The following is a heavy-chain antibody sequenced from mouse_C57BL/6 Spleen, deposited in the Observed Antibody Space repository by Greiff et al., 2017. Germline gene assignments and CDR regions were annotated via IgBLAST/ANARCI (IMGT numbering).Heavy chain of an antibody. J-gene: IGHJ1*03. CDR1: GFTFNTYA. CDR3: VRPHYCGSREYFGG. Sequence: EVQGVESGGGLVQPKGSLKLSCAASGFTFNTYAMHWVRQAPGKGLEWVARIRSKSSNYATYYADSVKDRFTISRDDSQSMLYLQMNNLKTEDTAVYYCVRPHYCGSREYFGGWGTGTTVTVSS. D-gene: IGHD1-1*01. V-gene: IGHV10-3*01. CDR2: IRSKSSNYAT.